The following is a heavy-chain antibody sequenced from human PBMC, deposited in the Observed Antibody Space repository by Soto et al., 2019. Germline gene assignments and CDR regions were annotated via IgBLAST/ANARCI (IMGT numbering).Heavy chain of an antibody. Sequence: QVQLVLSGAEVKKPGASVKVSCKASVFSVDTTYCIHWVRRAPGQGLEWMGSINPNNGDTNYAQEFQDRVTMTRGTSVSAAYMEVSSLTSDDTAVYYCGSPRSGPSPDVCSWGHGTVVTVSS. D-gene: IGHD2-15*01. CDR2: INPNNGDT. CDR3: GSPRSGPSPDVCS. V-gene: IGHV1-2*02. CDR1: VFSVDTTYC. J-gene: IGHJ5*01.